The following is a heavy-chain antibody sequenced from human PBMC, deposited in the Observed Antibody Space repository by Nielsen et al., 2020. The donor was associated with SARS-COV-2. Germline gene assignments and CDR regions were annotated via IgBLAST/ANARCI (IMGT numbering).Heavy chain of an antibody. CDR2: ISGRGGST. Sequence: GESLKISCAASGFTFNDYAMSWVRQAPGKGLEWVSTISGRGGSTYYADSVKGRFTISRDNSKNTLSLQMNSLSAEDTAVHYCAKGNAMIVVGMTFDYWGQGTLVTVSS. V-gene: IGHV3-23*01. CDR1: GFTFNDYA. D-gene: IGHD3-22*01. CDR3: AKGNAMIVVGMTFDY. J-gene: IGHJ4*02.